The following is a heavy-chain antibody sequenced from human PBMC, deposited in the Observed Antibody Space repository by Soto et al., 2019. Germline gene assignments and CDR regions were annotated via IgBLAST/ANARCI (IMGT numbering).Heavy chain of an antibody. CDR3: ATWHLREHAYDI. D-gene: IGHD5-12*01. J-gene: IGHJ3*02. V-gene: IGHV3-53*01. CDR2: VYDLDGT. CDR1: GLTVSGKKY. Sequence: DVQLVESGGGLIQPGGSLRLSCVASGLTVSGKKYMAWVRQAPGKGPEWGSGVYDLDGTYYAYSVRGRFTTSIDSSRTTVYLQMRDLRPEDTALYFCATWHLREHAYDIWGQGTMVTVSS.